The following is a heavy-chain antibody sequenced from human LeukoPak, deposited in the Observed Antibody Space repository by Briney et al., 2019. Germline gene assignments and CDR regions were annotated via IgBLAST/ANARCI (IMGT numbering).Heavy chain of an antibody. V-gene: IGHV1-69*06. CDR3: ARASPDILTGYYSGSMDV. CDR1: GGTFSNYA. J-gene: IGHJ6*04. D-gene: IGHD3-9*01. CDR2: IIPICGTA. Sequence: SVTVSCKSSGGTFSNYAISWVRQAPGQGLEWMGGIIPICGTANYAQKFQGRVTITADKSTSTAYMERSSLRSEDTAVYYCARASPDILTGYYSGSMDVWGKGTTVTVYS.